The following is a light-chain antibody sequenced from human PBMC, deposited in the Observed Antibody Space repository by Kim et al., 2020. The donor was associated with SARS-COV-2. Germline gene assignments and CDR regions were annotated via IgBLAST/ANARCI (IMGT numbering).Light chain of an antibody. V-gene: IGKV3-15*01. CDR3: QQYNNWPIA. Sequence: EIVMTQSPATLSVSPGERATLSCRASQSVSSYLAWYHQKPGQTPRLLIYGASTRATGIPARFSGSGSGTELTLTISSLQSEDFAVYYCQQYNNWPIAFGQGTRLEIK. CDR1: QSVSSY. J-gene: IGKJ5*01. CDR2: GAS.